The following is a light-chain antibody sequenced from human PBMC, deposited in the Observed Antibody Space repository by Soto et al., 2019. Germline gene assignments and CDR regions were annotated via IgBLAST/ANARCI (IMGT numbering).Light chain of an antibody. CDR2: EVS. CDR3: SSYTSSSTLV. CDR1: SSDVGGYNY. J-gene: IGLJ1*01. Sequence: QPVLTQPASVSGSPGQSITISCTGTSSDVGGYNYVSWYQQHPGKAPKLMIYEVSNRPSGVSNRFSGSKSGNTASLTISGIQAEDEADYYCSSYTSSSTLVFGTGTKLTVL. V-gene: IGLV2-14*01.